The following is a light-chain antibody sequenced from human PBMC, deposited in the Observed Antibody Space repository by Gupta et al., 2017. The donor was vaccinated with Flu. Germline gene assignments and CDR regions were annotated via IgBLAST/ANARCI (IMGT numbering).Light chain of an antibody. CDR1: SSDVGGYNY. CDR3: SSYTTSSTWV. Sequence: QSALTQPASVSGSPGPSITISCTGTSSDVGGYNYVSWYQQHPGKAPKLIIYKVTDRPAGVASRFSGSKSGNTASLTISGLQAEDEADYYCSSYTTSSTWVFGGGTRLTVL. CDR2: KVT. V-gene: IGLV2-14*01. J-gene: IGLJ3*02.